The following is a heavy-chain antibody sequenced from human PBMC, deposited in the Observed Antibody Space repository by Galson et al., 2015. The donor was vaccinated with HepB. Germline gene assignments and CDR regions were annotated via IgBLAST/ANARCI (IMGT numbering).Heavy chain of an antibody. CDR3: ARDRPDDYVWGSYRSHYFDY. J-gene: IGHJ4*02. V-gene: IGHV4-4*07. CDR2: IYTSGST. CDR1: GGSISSYY. D-gene: IGHD3-16*02. Sequence: SETLSLTCTVSGGSISSYYWSWIRQPAGKGLEWIGRIYTSGSTNYNPSLKSRVTMSVDTSKNQFSLKLSSVTAADTAVYYCARDRPDDYVWGSYRSHYFDYWGQGTLVTVSS.